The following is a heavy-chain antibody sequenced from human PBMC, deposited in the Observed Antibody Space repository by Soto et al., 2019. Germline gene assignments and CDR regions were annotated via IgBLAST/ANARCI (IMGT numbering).Heavy chain of an antibody. CDR3: ARAGTGYSTRTKNYYSYYGMNV. J-gene: IGHJ6*02. Sequence: TRSLTCAVYGGSVSGYNWIWIRQPPGKGLECMGEINHSGSTNYNPSLKRRVTLSVDTSKNQFSLKLSSVTAADTAVYYCARAGTGYSTRTKNYYSYYGMNVWGQGTTVNVS. V-gene: IGHV4-34*01. CDR1: GGSVSGYN. CDR2: INHSGST. D-gene: IGHD2-8*02.